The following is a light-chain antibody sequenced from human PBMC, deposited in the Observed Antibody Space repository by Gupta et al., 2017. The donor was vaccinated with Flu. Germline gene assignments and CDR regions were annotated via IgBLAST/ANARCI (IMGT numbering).Light chain of an antibody. CDR3: QQRSNRPPYT. Sequence: ATLSLSPGERATLSCRASQSVRRYLAWYKQKPGQAPRLLIYDASNRDTGIPARFSGSGYGTDFTLTISSREPEDFAVYYCQQRSNRPPYTFGQGTKLQIK. CDR1: QSVRRY. V-gene: IGKV3-11*01. J-gene: IGKJ2*01. CDR2: DAS.